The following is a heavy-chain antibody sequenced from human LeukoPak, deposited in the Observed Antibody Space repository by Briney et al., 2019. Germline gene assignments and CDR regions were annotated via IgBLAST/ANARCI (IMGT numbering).Heavy chain of an antibody. CDR2: INHSGST. CDR1: GGSFSGYH. D-gene: IGHD5-18*01. V-gene: IGHV4-34*01. J-gene: IGHJ4*02. Sequence: TSESLSLTCAVYGGSFSGYHWSWIRQPPGKGLEWIGEINHSGSTNYNPSLKSRVTISVDTSKNQFSLKLSSVTAADTAVYYCASHRGYRDLDYWGQGTLVTVSS. CDR3: ASHRGYRDLDY.